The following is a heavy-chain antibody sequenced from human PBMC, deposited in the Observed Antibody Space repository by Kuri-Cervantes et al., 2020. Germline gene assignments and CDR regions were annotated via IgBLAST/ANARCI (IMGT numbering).Heavy chain of an antibody. J-gene: IGHJ5*02. CDR3: ARGRYCSSTSCWDWFDP. CDR1: GFTFSSYW. Sequence: GESLKISCAASGFTFSSYWMHWVRQAPGKGLVWVSRINSDGSSTSYADSVKGRFTTSRDNAKNTLYLQMNSLRAEDTAVYYCARGRYCSSTSCWDWFDPWGQGTLVTVSS. V-gene: IGHV3-74*01. CDR2: INSDGSST. D-gene: IGHD2-2*01.